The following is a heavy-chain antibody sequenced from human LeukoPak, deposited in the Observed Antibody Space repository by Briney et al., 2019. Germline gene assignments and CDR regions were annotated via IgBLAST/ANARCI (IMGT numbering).Heavy chain of an antibody. J-gene: IGHJ4*02. CDR3: AKVNPRIAALSGCLDY. CDR1: GFTFSSYA. Sequence: PGGSLRLSCAASGFTFSSYAMSWVRQAPGKGLEWVSAISGSGGSTYYADSVKGRFTISRDNSKNTLYLQMNSLRAEDTAVYYCAKVNPRIAALSGCLDYWGQGTLVTVSS. CDR2: ISGSGGST. V-gene: IGHV3-23*01. D-gene: IGHD6-6*01.